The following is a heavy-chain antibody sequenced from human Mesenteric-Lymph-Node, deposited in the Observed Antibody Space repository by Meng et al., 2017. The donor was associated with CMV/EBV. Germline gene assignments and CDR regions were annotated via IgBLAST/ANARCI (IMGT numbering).Heavy chain of an antibody. CDR3: AKDRGSIVLVPAAMGRKRYYYDGMDV. Sequence: GGSLRLSCAASGFTFSSYAMNWVRQAPGEGLEWVSVISGRGETTDYADSVKGRFTISRDNSKNTLYLQMNSLRAEDTAVYYCAKDRGSIVLVPAAMGRKRYYYDGMDVWGQGTTVTVSS. D-gene: IGHD2-2*01. V-gene: IGHV3-23*01. CDR2: ISGRGETT. J-gene: IGHJ6*02. CDR1: GFTFSSYA.